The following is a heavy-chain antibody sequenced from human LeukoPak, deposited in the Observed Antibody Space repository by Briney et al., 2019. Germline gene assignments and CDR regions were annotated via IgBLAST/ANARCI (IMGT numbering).Heavy chain of an antibody. Sequence: ASVKVSSKASGYTFTGYYMHWVRHAPGQGLERMGWINPNSGETNYAQKFQGRVTMTRDTSISTAYMELSRLRSDDTAVYYCARTFVVYCSGGSCSSASHFDYWGQGTLVTVSS. J-gene: IGHJ4*02. V-gene: IGHV1-2*02. CDR3: ARTFVVYCSGGSCSSASHFDY. CDR2: INPNSGET. D-gene: IGHD2-15*01. CDR1: GYTFTGYY.